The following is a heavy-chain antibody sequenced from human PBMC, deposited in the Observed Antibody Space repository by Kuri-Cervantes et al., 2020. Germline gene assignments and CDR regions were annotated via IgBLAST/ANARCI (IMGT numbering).Heavy chain of an antibody. V-gene: IGHV1-2*02. D-gene: IGHD1-1*01. CDR2: INPNSGGT. J-gene: IGHJ5*02. CDR3: AKSTGRVDWFDP. CDR1: GYTFTSYD. Sequence: ASVKVSCKASGYTFTSYDIHWVRQAPGQGLEWMGWINPNSGGTNYAQKFQGRVTMTRDTSISTAYMELSRLRSDDTAVYYCAKSTGRVDWFDPWGQGTLVTVSS.